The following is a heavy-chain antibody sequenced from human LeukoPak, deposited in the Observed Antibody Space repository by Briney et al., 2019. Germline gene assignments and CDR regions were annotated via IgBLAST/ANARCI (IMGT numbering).Heavy chain of an antibody. CDR2: MNPNSGNT. D-gene: IGHD3-10*01. CDR3: ARRMVRGVIMLWAYYMDV. J-gene: IGHJ6*03. Sequence: ASVKVSCKASGYTLTSYDINWVRQATGQGLEWMGWMNPNSGNTGYAQKFQGRVTMTRNTSISTAYMELSSLRSEDTAVYYCARRMVRGVIMLWAYYMDVWGKGTTVTVSS. V-gene: IGHV1-8*01. CDR1: GYTLTSYD.